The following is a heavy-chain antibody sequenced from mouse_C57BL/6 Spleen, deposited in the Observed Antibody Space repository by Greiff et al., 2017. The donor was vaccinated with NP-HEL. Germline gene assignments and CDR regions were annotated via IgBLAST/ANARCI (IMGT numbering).Heavy chain of an antibody. V-gene: IGHV5-17*01. CDR2: ISSGSSTI. Sequence: EVQRVESGGGLVKPGGSLKLSCAASGFTFSDYGMHWVRQAPEKGLEWVAYISSGSSTIYYADTVKGRFTISRDNAKNTLFLQMTSLRSEDTAMYYCARGGDYDGVHYYAMDYWGQGTSVTVSS. CDR1: GFTFSDYG. D-gene: IGHD2-4*01. J-gene: IGHJ4*01. CDR3: ARGGDYDGVHYYAMDY.